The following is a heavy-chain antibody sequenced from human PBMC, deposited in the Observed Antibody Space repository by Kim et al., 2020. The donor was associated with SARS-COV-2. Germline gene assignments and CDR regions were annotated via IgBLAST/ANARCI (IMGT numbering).Heavy chain of an antibody. CDR1: GFTFSSYA. CDR2: ISYDGSNK. Sequence: GGSLRLSCAASGFTFSSYAMHWVRQAPGKGLEWVAVISYDGSNKYYADSVKGRFTISRDNSKNTLYLQMNSLRAEDTAVYYCARGGTYYYDSSGYYSTGSYWYFALWGRGTLVTVSS. J-gene: IGHJ2*01. D-gene: IGHD3-22*01. V-gene: IGHV3-30-3*01. CDR3: ARGGTYYYDSSGYYSTGSYWYFAL.